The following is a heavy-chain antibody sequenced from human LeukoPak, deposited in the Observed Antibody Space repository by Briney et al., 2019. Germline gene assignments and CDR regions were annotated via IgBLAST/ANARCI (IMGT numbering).Heavy chain of an antibody. J-gene: IGHJ4*02. CDR3: ARDRYGSIDY. CDR2: ISAYNGNT. CDR1: GYTFTSYG. Sequence: VASVKVSCKASGYTFTSYGISWVRLAPGQGHKWMGWISAYNGNTNYAQKLQGRVTMTTDTSTSTAYMELRSLRSDDTAVYYCARDRYGSIDYWGQGTLVTVSS. D-gene: IGHD2-15*01. V-gene: IGHV1-18*01.